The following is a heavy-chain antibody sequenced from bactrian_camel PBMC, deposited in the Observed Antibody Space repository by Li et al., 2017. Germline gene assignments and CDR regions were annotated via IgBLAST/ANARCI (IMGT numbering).Heavy chain of an antibody. J-gene: IGHJ4*01. Sequence: VQLVESGGGSVQAGGSLRLSCEHSGYTYKGDMAWFRQAPGKEREGVARICTGGTSASYVDSVKGRFTISQGNAKNTVYLQMNSLKPEDAGMYYSAANSPFCAGWDDFRWNYWGRGTQVTVS. CDR3: AANSPFCAGWDDFRWNY. CDR1: GYTYKGD. D-gene: IGHD5*01. CDR2: ICTGGTSA. V-gene: IGHV3S40*01.